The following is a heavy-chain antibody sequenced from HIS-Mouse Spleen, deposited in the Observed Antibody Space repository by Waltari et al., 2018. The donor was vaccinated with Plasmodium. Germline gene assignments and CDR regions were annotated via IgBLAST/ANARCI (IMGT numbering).Heavy chain of an antibody. D-gene: IGHD6-13*01. CDR2: IKQDGSGK. V-gene: IGHV3-7*01. CDR1: GFTFSSYW. CDR3: ASSWYWYFDL. Sequence: EVQLVESGGGLVQPGGSLRLSCAASGFTFSSYWMSWVRQAPGKGLEWVANIKQDGSGKYYVDSVKGRFTISSDNAKNSRYLQMNSLRAEDTAVYYCASSWYWYFDLWGRGTLVTVSS. J-gene: IGHJ2*01.